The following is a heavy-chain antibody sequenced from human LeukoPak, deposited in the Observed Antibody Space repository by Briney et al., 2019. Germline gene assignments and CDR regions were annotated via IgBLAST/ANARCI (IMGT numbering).Heavy chain of an antibody. CDR2: IKQDGSEK. V-gene: IGHV3-7*01. CDR1: GFTFSSYW. D-gene: IGHD2-2*02. J-gene: IGHJ6*03. CDR3: ASGAIPPGNYYYYMDV. Sequence: GGSLRLSCAASGFTFSSYWMSWVRQAPGKGLEWVANIKQDGSEKYYVDSVKGRFTISRDNAKNSLYLQMNSLRAEDTAVYYCASGAIPPGNYYYYMDVWGKGATVTVSS.